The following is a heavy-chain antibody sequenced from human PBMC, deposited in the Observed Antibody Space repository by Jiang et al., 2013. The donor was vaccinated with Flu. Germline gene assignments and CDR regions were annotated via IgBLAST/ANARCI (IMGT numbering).Heavy chain of an antibody. D-gene: IGHD6-6*01. CDR3: ARNTSSSPWFDP. CDR1: GASINRYTDY. CDR2: IYYSGST. Sequence: GPGLVKPSETLSLTCTVSGASINRYTDYWGWIRQPPGKGPEWIATIYYSGSTYYNPSLKSRVTVSLDTSKNQFSLNLNSVTAADTAVYYCARNTSSSPWFDPWGQGILVTVSS. J-gene: IGHJ5*02. V-gene: IGHV4-39*07.